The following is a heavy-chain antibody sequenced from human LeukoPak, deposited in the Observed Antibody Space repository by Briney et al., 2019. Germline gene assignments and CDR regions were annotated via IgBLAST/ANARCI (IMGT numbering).Heavy chain of an antibody. CDR2: IKQDGSEK. CDR1: GFTFSSYW. V-gene: IGHV3-7*01. J-gene: IGHJ4*02. CDR3: ARDLNSDSSGYYAHLGDY. Sequence: GGSLRLSCAASGFTFSSYWMSWVRQAPGKGLEWVANIKQDGSEKYYVDSVKGRFTISRDNAKNSLYLQMNSLRAEDTAVYYWARDLNSDSSGYYAHLGDYWGQGTLVTVSS. D-gene: IGHD3-22*01.